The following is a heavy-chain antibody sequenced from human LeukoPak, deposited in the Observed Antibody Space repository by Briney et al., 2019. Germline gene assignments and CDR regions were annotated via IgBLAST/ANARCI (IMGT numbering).Heavy chain of an antibody. V-gene: IGHV3-74*01. J-gene: IGHJ4*02. Sequence: GGSLRLSCAASGFTFSSYWMHWVRQAPGKGLVWVSRINSDGSSTSYADSVKGRFTISRDNAKNTLYLQMNSLRAEDTAVYYCAGMGIAVAATADWGQGTLVTVSS. D-gene: IGHD6-19*01. CDR1: GFTFSSYW. CDR2: INSDGSST. CDR3: AGMGIAVAATAD.